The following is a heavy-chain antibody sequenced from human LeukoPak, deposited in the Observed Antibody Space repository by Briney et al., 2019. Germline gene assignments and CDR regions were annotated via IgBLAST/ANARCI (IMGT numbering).Heavy chain of an antibody. J-gene: IGHJ3*02. CDR1: GFTFSSYE. CDR2: ISSSGNSM. D-gene: IGHD4/OR15-4a*01. Sequence: GGSLRLSCAASGFTFSSYEMNWVRQGPGKGLEWASYISSSGNSMYYADSVKGRFTVSRDNAKNSLYLQMNSLRAEDTALYYCARDRGSTMVRSFDIWGQGTMVTVSS. V-gene: IGHV3-48*03. CDR3: ARDRGSTMVRSFDI.